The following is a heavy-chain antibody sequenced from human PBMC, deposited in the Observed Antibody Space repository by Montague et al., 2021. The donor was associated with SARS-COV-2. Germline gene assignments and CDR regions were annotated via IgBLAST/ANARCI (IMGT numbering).Heavy chain of an antibody. V-gene: IGHV4-39*07. CDR2: MYYNGKT. CDR3: VRSRDWFFDY. Sequence: SETLSLTRTVSGGSISSSTSNWWGWIRQSPVKGLEWIASMYYNGKTYYNPSLKSRVTISVDTSMNQVSLKLSSVTAADTAVYYCVRSRDWFFDYWGQGTLVTVSS. J-gene: IGHJ4*02. CDR1: GGSISSSTSNW. D-gene: IGHD3/OR15-3a*01.